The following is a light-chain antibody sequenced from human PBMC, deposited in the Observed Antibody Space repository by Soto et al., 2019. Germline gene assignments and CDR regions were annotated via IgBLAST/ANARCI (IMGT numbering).Light chain of an antibody. J-gene: IGKJ4*01. Sequence: DIQMTQSPSTLSASVGDRVTITCRASQSISSWLAWYQQKPGKAPKLLIYKASSLESGVPSRFSGSGSGTEFTLTISSLQPDDFGTYYCQQYNSYSATFGGGTKVDIK. CDR1: QSISSW. CDR2: KAS. CDR3: QQYNSYSAT. V-gene: IGKV1-5*03.